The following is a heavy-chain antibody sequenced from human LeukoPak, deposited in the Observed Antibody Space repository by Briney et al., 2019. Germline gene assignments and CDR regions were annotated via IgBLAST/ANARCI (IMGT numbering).Heavy chain of an antibody. CDR1: GYTFTSYG. J-gene: IGHJ4*02. CDR3: ARGFKDKLMATIGSDFDY. V-gene: IGHV1-8*02. D-gene: IGHD5-24*01. CDR2: MNPNSGNT. Sequence: ASVKVSCKASGYTFTSYGISWVRQAPGQGLEWMGWMNPNSGNTGYAQKFQGRVTMTRNTSISTAYMELSSLRSEDTAVYYCARGFKDKLMATIGSDFDYWGQGTLVTVSS.